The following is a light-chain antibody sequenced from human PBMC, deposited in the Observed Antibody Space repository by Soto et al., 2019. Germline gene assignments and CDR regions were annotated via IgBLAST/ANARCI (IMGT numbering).Light chain of an antibody. J-gene: IGKJ4*01. Sequence: DIPLTQSPSFLSASVGDRITITCRASQGVRGNLAWYQHKPGKVPKVLISATSSLQSGVPSRFSGSGSGTEFTLTVSCLQPEDFATYYCQQLDDYPLTFGGGTKVEIK. CDR1: QGVRGN. CDR2: ATS. V-gene: IGKV1-9*01. CDR3: QQLDDYPLT.